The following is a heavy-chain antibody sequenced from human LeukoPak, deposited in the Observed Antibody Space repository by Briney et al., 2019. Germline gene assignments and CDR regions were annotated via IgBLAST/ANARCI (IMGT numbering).Heavy chain of an antibody. Sequence: GGSVEVSCKASGYTFTSYGISWVRQAPGQGLEWMGWISAYNGNTNYAQKLQGRVTMTTDTSTSTAYMELSSLRSEDTAVYYCATGYCSSTSCYHGTNYYYYYYMDVWGKGTTVTVSS. D-gene: IGHD2-2*01. CDR2: ISAYNGNT. CDR1: GYTFTSYG. CDR3: ATGYCSSTSCYHGTNYYYYYYMDV. V-gene: IGHV1-18*01. J-gene: IGHJ6*03.